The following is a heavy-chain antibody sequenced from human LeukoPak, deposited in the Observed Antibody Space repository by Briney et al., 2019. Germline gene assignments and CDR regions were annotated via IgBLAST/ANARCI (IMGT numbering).Heavy chain of an antibody. CDR2: IIPILGIA. CDR1: GGTFSSYA. J-gene: IGHJ5*02. CDR3: ARDGSHGQFAP. Sequence: SSVTVSCTSSGGTFSSYAISWVGQPPGRGLEWMGRIIPILGIANYAQKFQGRVTITADKSTSTAYMELSSLRSEDTAVYYCARDGSHGQFAPWGQGTLVTVSS. V-gene: IGHV1-69*04. D-gene: IGHD1-26*01.